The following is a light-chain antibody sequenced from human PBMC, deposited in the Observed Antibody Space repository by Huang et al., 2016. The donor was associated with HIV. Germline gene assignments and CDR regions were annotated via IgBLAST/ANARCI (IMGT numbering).Light chain of an antibody. J-gene: IGKJ1*01. CDR3: QHRSNWPPLT. V-gene: IGKV3-11*01. CDR2: DAA. CDR1: QSVSSY. Sequence: EIVLTQSPATLSLSPGERATLSCRASQSVSSYLAWYQQKPGQAPRLLIYDAADRATCIPARFSGSGCGTDFTLTISSLEPEDFAVYYCQHRSNWPPLTFGQGTEVEVK.